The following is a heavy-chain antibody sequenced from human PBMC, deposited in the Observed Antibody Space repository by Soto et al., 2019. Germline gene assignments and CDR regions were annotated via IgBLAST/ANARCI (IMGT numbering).Heavy chain of an antibody. V-gene: IGHV3-23*01. CDR1: GLTLSRHA. D-gene: IGHD3-3*01. J-gene: IGHJ3*02. Sequence: PGGALRLSCAGPGLTLSRHAVGWVRPAPGKGLEWVSAISGSGGSTYYVDSVKGRFTISRDNSKNTLYLQMNSLRAEDTAVYYCAKDQRSWSGYYMEAFDIWGQGTMVTVSS. CDR2: ISGSGGST. CDR3: AKDQRSWSGYYMEAFDI.